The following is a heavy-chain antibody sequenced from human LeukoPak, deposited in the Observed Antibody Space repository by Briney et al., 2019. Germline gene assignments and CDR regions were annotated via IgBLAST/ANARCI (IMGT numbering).Heavy chain of an antibody. CDR3: ARGIHY. J-gene: IGHJ4*02. V-gene: IGHV3-66*02. Sequence: GGSLRLSCKVSGFTVSSNYMSWVRQAPGKGLEWVSIIYSGGYTHYADSVKGRFAISRDSPKNTLYLQMNSLRAEDTAVYYCARGIHYWGQGTLVTVSS. CDR2: IYSGGYT. CDR1: GFTVSSNY.